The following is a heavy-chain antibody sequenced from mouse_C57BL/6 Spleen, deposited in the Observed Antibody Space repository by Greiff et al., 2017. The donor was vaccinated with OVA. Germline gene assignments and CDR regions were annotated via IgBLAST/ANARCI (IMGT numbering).Heavy chain of an antibody. Sequence: QVQLKQSGPELVKPGASVKISCKASGYAFSSSWMNWVQQRPGKGLEWIGRIYPGDGDTNYNGKFKGKATLTADKSSSTAYMQLSSLTSEDSAVYFCARENYGSRRGFAYWGQGTLVTVSA. V-gene: IGHV1-82*01. J-gene: IGHJ3*01. CDR1: GYAFSSSW. CDR3: ARENYGSRRGFAY. CDR2: IYPGDGDT. D-gene: IGHD1-1*01.